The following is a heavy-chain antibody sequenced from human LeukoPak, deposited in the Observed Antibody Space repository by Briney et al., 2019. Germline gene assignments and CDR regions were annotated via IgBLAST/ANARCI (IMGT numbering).Heavy chain of an antibody. Sequence: GGSLRLSCAASGFTFSTYEMNWVRQAPGKGLEWVSYISNSGNTKHYADSVKGRFTISRDNAKNSLYLQINSLTAEDTAVYYCARSTYFDYWGQGTLVTVSS. CDR1: GFTFSTYE. CDR3: ARSTYFDY. J-gene: IGHJ4*02. V-gene: IGHV3-48*03. CDR2: ISNSGNTK.